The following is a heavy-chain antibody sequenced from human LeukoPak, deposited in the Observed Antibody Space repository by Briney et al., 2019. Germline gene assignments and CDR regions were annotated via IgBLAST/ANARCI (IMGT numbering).Heavy chain of an antibody. D-gene: IGHD2-15*01. CDR3: AKGDCSGGSCPGVDY. Sequence: EASVKVSCTASGYTFTSYYMHWVRRAPGQGLEWMGIINPSGGSTSYAQKFQGRVTMTRDTSTSTVYMELSSLRSEDTAVYYCAKGDCSGGSCPGVDYWGQGTLVTVSS. CDR1: GYTFTSYY. CDR2: INPSGGST. J-gene: IGHJ4*02. V-gene: IGHV1-46*01.